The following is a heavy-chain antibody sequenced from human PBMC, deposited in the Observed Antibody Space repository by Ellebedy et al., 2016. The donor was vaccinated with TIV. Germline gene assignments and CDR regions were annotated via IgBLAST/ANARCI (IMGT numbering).Heavy chain of an antibody. CDR2: INPDSGGT. V-gene: IGHV1-2*02. Sequence: ASVKVSCKASGYTFTANYIHWVRQAPGKGLEWMGWINPDSGGTNFARKFQGRVTMTRDKSVNTVYMELSRLESDDTAVYYCARVLRATSGMDVWGQGTTVIVS. D-gene: IGHD4/OR15-4a*01. CDR1: GYTFTANY. CDR3: ARVLRATSGMDV. J-gene: IGHJ6*02.